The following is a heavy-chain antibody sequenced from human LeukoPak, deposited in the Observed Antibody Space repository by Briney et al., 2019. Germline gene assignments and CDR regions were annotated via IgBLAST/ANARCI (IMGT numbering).Heavy chain of an antibody. CDR3: ARVRGESPRWFDP. V-gene: IGHV3-74*01. J-gene: IGHJ5*02. CDR1: GFTFSSYW. D-gene: IGHD3-10*01. CDR2: INSDGSRT. Sequence: GGSLRLSCAASGFTFSSYWMHWGRQAPGKGLVWGAHINSDGSRTNYADSVKGRFTVSRDNAKNMLYLQGNSLRAEDTAVYYCARVRGESPRWFDPWGQGTLVTVSS.